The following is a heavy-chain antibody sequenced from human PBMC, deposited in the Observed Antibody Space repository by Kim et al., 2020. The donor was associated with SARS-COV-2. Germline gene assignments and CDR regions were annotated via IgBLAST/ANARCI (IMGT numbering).Heavy chain of an antibody. D-gene: IGHD3-10*01. CDR3: ARDQGYYGSGSPFDY. J-gene: IGHJ4*02. V-gene: IGHV3-21*01. Sequence: DSVKGRFTISRDNAKNSRYLQMNSLRAEDTAVYYWARDQGYYGSGSPFDYWGQGTLVTVSS.